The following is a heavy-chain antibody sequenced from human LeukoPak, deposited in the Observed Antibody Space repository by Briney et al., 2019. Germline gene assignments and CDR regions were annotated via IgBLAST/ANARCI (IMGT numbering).Heavy chain of an antibody. CDR1: GGTFSSYA. D-gene: IGHD3-22*01. J-gene: IGHJ5*02. V-gene: IGHV1-69*13. Sequence: GASVKVSCKASGGTFSSYAISWVRQAPGQGLEWMGGIIPIFGTANYAQKFQGRVTITAEESTSTAYMELSSLRSEDTAVYYCARAWYYYDSSGYFYWFDPWGQGTLVTVSS. CDR3: ARAWYYYDSSGYFYWFDP. CDR2: IIPIFGTA.